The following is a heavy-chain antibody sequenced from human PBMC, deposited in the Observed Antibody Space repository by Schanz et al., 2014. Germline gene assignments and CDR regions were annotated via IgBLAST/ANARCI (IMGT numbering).Heavy chain of an antibody. CDR2: ISYHGSER. J-gene: IGHJ4*02. Sequence: QVQLVESGGGVVQPGRSLRLSCAGSGFSFSDYGMHWVRQAPGRGLEWVAVISYHGSERYYADSVKGRFTLSRDNAKKTMDLQMNSLRVEDTAVYYCARDPNSVNEIDYWGQGTLVTVSS. CDR3: ARDPNSVNEIDY. CDR1: GFSFSDYG. D-gene: IGHD5-12*01. V-gene: IGHV3-30*03.